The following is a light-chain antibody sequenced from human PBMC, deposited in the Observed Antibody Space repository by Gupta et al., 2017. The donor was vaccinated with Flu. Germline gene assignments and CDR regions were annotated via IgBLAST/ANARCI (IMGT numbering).Light chain of an antibody. J-gene: IGLJ1*01. CDR3: AAWDDSRSDCV. CDR1: TSKIGNNY. V-gene: IGLV1-47*01. CDR2: RND. Sequence: VTISCSGTTSKIGNNYAYWFQPIPGAAPNLLMYRNDRRHSGVPERFSGSKSGSSAALAISGLRAEDEADYYCAAWDDSRSDCVFGTGTKVVV.